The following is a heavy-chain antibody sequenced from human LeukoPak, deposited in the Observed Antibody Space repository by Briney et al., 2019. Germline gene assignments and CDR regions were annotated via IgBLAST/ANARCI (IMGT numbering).Heavy chain of an antibody. D-gene: IGHD1-26*01. V-gene: IGHV4-31*03. J-gene: IGHJ6*03. CDR2: IYYSGST. CDR3: ATTAYYFYVDV. CDR1: GGSVSSGGYY. Sequence: SETLSLTCTVSGGSVSSGGYYWSWIRQHPGKDLEWIGYIYYSGSTYYNPSLKSRLTISLDTSTNQFSLKLGSVTAADTAVYYCATTAYYFYVDVWGKGTTITVSS.